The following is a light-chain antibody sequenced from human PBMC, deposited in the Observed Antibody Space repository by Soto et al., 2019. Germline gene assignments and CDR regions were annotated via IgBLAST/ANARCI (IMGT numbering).Light chain of an antibody. V-gene: IGLV2-23*01. CDR1: SSDVGSYNL. CDR3: CSYAGSSTYV. J-gene: IGLJ1*01. Sequence: QSALTQPASVSGSPGQSITISCTGTSSDVGSYNLVSWYQQHPGKAPKLMIYGSSRRPSGVSNRFSGSKSGNTASLTISGLQAEDEADYYCCSYAGSSTYVFGTGTKLTVL. CDR2: GSS.